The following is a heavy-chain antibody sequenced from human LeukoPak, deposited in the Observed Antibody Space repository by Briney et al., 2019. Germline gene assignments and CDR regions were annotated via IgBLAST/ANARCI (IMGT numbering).Heavy chain of an antibody. D-gene: IGHD2-21*01. CDR1: GFMLSSYW. V-gene: IGHV3-7*01. CDR3: ARELFAGWFDP. CDR2: IKQDGSEK. J-gene: IGHJ5*02. Sequence: GGSLRLSCAASGFMLSSYWMSWVRQAPGKGLEWVANIKQDGSEKYYVDSVKGRFTISRDNAKNSLTLEMNTLRAEDTAVYYCARELFAGWFDPWGQGTLVTVSS.